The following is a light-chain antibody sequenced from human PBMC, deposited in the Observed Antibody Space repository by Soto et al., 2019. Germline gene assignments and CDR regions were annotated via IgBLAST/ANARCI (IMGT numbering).Light chain of an antibody. CDR3: QKYNSAPSIT. CDR2: AAS. J-gene: IGKJ5*01. Sequence: DIQMTQSPSSLSASVGDRVIITCRASQGISNYLAWYQHKPGKVPKLLIYAASTLQSGVPSRFSGSGSGTDFTLTISSLQPEDVATYYCQKYNSAPSITFGQGTRLEIK. CDR1: QGISNY. V-gene: IGKV1-27*01.